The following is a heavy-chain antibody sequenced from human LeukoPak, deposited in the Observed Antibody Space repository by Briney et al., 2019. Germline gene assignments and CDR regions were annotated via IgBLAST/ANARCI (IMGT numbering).Heavy chain of an antibody. D-gene: IGHD2-15*01. V-gene: IGHV4-59*01. CDR3: ARVGPLVNYYYGMDV. CDR1: GGSISSYY. CDR2: IYYSGST. Sequence: PSETLSLTCTVSGGSISSYYWSWIRQPPGKGLEWIGYIYYSGSTNYNPSLKSRVTISVDTSKNQFSLKLSSVTAADTAVYYCARVGPLVNYYYGMDVWGQGTTVTVSS. J-gene: IGHJ6*02.